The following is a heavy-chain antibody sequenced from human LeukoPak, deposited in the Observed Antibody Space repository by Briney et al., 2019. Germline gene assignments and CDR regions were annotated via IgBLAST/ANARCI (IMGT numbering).Heavy chain of an antibody. Sequence: GGSLRLSCAASGFTFSSYGMHWVRQAPGKGLEWVAVIWYGGSNKYYADSVKGRFTISRDNSKNTLYLQMNSLRAEDTAVYYRAKGIAAAGPLDYWGQGTLVTVSS. CDR3: AKGIAAAGPLDY. CDR1: GFTFSSYG. CDR2: IWYGGSNK. J-gene: IGHJ4*02. D-gene: IGHD6-13*01. V-gene: IGHV3-30*02.